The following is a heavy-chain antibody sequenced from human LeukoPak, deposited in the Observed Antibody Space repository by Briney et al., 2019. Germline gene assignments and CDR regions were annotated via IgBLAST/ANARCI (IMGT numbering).Heavy chain of an antibody. Sequence: GGSLRLSCAASGFTFSSYSMNWVRQAPGKGLVWVSRINSDGSSTNYADSVKGRFTISRDNAKNTLYVQMNSLRAEDTAVYYCARGGSGWADRDADYWGQGTLVTVSS. D-gene: IGHD6-19*01. CDR2: INSDGSST. CDR1: GFTFSSYS. V-gene: IGHV3-74*01. CDR3: ARGGSGWADRDADY. J-gene: IGHJ4*02.